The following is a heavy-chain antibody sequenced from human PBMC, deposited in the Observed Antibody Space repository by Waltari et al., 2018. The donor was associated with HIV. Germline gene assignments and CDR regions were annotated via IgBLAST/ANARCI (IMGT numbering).Heavy chain of an antibody. J-gene: IGHJ6*02. Sequence: EVQLVESGGGLVKSGEYLRLSCAASGSTFRTFSFNWVHQAPGKGLEWVAYISSGSNFMYYADSVKGRFTISRDNAKNSVYLQMNSLRAEDTAQYYCARSITVAGTRGLGMDVWGQGTTVTVSS. D-gene: IGHD6-19*01. CDR2: ISSGSNFM. CDR3: ARSITVAGTRGLGMDV. V-gene: IGHV3-21*01. CDR1: GSTFRTFS.